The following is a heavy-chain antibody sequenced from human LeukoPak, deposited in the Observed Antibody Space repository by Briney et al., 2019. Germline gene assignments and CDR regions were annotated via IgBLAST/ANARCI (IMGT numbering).Heavy chain of an antibody. CDR3: ARGRIVGRTRDFDY. CDR2: MNPNSGNT. CDR1: GYTFTSYG. V-gene: IGHV1-8*02. Sequence: ASVKVSCKASGYTFTSYGISWVRQAPGQGLEWMGWMNPNSGNTGYAQKFQGRVTMTRNTSISTAYMELSSLRSEDTAVYYCARGRIVGRTRDFDYWGQGTLVTVSS. J-gene: IGHJ4*02. D-gene: IGHD2-15*01.